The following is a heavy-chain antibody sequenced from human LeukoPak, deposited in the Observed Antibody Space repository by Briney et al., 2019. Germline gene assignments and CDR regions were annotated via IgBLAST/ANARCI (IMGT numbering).Heavy chain of an antibody. Sequence: ASVKVSCKASGYTFTGYYMHWVRQAPGQGLEWMGIINPSGGSPSYAQKFQGRVTMTRDTSTSTVYMELSSLRSEDTAVYYCAREIGPRQLHLWGSAFDYWGQGTLVTVSS. CDR2: INPSGGSP. CDR1: GYTFTGYY. J-gene: IGHJ4*02. CDR3: AREIGPRQLHLWGSAFDY. V-gene: IGHV1-46*01. D-gene: IGHD5-18*01.